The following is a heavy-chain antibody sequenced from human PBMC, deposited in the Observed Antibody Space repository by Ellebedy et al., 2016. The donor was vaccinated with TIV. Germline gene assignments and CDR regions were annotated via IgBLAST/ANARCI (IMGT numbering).Heavy chain of an antibody. CDR3: AREGYYYDSSAVDY. V-gene: IGHV1-46*01. D-gene: IGHD3-22*01. CDR2: INPSGGST. Sequence: ASVKVSXXASGGTFSSYAISWVRQAPGQGLEWMGIINPSGGSTSYAQKFQGRVTMTRDTSTSTVYMELSSLRSDDTAVYYCAREGYYYDSSAVDYWGQGTLVTVSS. CDR1: GGTFSSYA. J-gene: IGHJ4*02.